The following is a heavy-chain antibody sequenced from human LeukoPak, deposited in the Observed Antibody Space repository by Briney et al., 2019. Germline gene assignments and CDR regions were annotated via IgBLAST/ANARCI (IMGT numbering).Heavy chain of an antibody. CDR2: ISDDGTNE. CDR3: AKRDNSGWFSLDY. D-gene: IGHD6-19*01. Sequence: GGSLRLSCAASGFTFKYYAMYWVRQAPGKGLEWAAVISDDGTNEYYADSVKGRFTISRDDSKNTLYLQMSSLRAEDTATYYCAKRDNSGWFSLDYWGRGTLVTVS. J-gene: IGHJ4*02. CDR1: GFTFKYYA. V-gene: IGHV3-30*04.